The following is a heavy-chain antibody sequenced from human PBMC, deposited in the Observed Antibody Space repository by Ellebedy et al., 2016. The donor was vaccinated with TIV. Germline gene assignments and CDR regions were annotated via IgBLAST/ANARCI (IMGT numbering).Heavy chain of an antibody. D-gene: IGHD4-17*01. CDR1: GFNFRSYW. CDR2: IYQDGSQK. J-gene: IGHJ5*02. V-gene: IGHV3-7*01. CDR3: ARRGSYGDYAVQVNNLFDV. Sequence: PGGSLRLSCAASGFNFRSYWMGWVRQAPGKGLAWVANIYQDGSQKYYVDSAEGRFTISRDNAKNSLYLEMKSLRVEDTAMYYCARRGSYGDYAVQVNNLFDVWGQGIPVTVSP.